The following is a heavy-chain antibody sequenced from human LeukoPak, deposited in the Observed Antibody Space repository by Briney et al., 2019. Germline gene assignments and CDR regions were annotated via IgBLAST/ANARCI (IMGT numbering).Heavy chain of an antibody. CDR3: AREYYDFWSGTYYYYMDV. V-gene: IGHV4-39*02. CDR1: GGSISSSSYY. J-gene: IGHJ6*03. Sequence: PSETLSLTCTVSGGSISSSSYYWGWIRQPPGKGLEWIGSIYYSGSTYYNPSLKSRVTISVDTSKNQFSLKLSSVTAADTAVYYCAREYYDFWSGTYYYYMDVWGKGTTVTVSS. D-gene: IGHD3-3*01. CDR2: IYYSGST.